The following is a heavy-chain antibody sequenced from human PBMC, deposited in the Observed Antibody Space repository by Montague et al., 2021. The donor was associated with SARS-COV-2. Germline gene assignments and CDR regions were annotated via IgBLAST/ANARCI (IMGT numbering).Heavy chain of an antibody. D-gene: IGHD3-10*01. CDR2: MHFTGKT. CDR3: ARDRFDFGAGRQGTIDF. Sequence: SETLSLTCSVSGDSITNHYWSWIRQPAGKGLEWIGRMHFTGKTNFSPFLSSRLTMSADTPKNQFSLKLTSVTAADTAIYFCARDRFDFGAGRQGTIDFWGQGTLVTVSS. V-gene: IGHV4-4*07. CDR1: GDSITNHY. J-gene: IGHJ4*02.